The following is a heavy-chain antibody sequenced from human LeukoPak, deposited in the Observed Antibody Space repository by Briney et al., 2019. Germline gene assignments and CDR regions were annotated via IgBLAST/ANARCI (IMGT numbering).Heavy chain of an antibody. CDR2: ISSSSSTI. D-gene: IGHD1-20*01. CDR1: GFHFSSYN. CDR3: ARSNWNGAFDY. Sequence: GGSLRLSCAASGFHFSSYNMNWVRQAPGKGLEWVSYISSSSSTIYYADSVKGRYTISRDNAKNSLYLQMNSLKTEDTAVYYCARSNWNGAFDYWGQGTLVTVSS. V-gene: IGHV3-48*01. J-gene: IGHJ4*02.